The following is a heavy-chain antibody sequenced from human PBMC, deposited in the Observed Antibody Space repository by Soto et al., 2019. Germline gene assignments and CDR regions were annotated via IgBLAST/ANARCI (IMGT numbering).Heavy chain of an antibody. CDR1: GFIFSDYY. CDR3: VRLLDLYYDTLTGRYKPKGYYYIDV. D-gene: IGHD3-9*01. V-gene: IGHV3-11*01. CDR2: ISNSGRII. J-gene: IGHJ6*03. Sequence: QVQLVESGGGLVKSGGSLRLSCAASGFIFSDYYMSWIRQAPGKGLEWVSHISNSGRIISYAESLKGRFTISSDNAKNLVYLQMNSLRVEDAAVYYCVRLLDLYYDTLTGRYKPKGYYYIDVWGKGTTVTVSS.